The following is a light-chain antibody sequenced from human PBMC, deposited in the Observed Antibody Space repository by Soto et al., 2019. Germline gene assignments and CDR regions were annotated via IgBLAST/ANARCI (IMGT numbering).Light chain of an antibody. J-gene: IGLJ1*01. CDR3: QSYDISLHNYV. Sequence: QCMLTQPPSVAGAPGQRVSISCTGSTSNIGAPYDVHWYQHLPGTAPKLLIYGDNNRPSGVPDRFSGSKSGTSASLAITRLQAEDEADYYCQSYDISLHNYVFGTGTKVTVL. V-gene: IGLV1-40*01. CDR2: GDN. CDR1: TSNIGAPYD.